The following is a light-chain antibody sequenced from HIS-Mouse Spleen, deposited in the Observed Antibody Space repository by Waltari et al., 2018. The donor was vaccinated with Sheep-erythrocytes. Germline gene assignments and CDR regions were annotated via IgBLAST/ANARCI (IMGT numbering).Light chain of an antibody. CDR3: CSYAGSSTPWV. J-gene: IGLJ3*02. Sequence: QSALTQPASVSGSPGQSITISCTGTSSDVGSYKLVSWYQQHPGKAPKTMIYEVSKRPSGVSNRFSGSKSGNTASLTISGLQAEDEADYYCCSYAGSSTPWVFGGGTKLTVL. CDR1: SSDVGSYKL. V-gene: IGLV2-23*02. CDR2: EVS.